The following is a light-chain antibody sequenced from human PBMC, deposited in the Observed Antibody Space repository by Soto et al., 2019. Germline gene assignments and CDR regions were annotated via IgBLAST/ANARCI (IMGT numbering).Light chain of an antibody. V-gene: IGKV2-28*01. CDR1: QSLLHSNGYNY. Sequence: DIVMTQSPLSLPVTPGEPASISCRSSQSLLHSNGYNYLDWYLQKPGQSPQLLIYLGSNRASGVPDRFSGSGSGTDFTLKISRVEAEDVAVYYCMQALQTPPYTFGQGTKVDIK. J-gene: IGKJ2*01. CDR2: LGS. CDR3: MQALQTPPYT.